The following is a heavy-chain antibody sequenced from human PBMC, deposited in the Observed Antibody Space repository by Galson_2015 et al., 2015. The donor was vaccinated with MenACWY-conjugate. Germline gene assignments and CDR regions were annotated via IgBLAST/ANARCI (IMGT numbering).Heavy chain of an antibody. J-gene: IGHJ4*02. CDR3: AREFSY. Sequence: QVQLQESGPGLVKPSETLSLTCTVSGGSASSSGSYWTWIRQPPGKGLEGIGLIYDSRTTMYIPSLKGRVTISLDTSKNQVSLKLSSVTAADTAVYYCAREFSYWGQGTLVTVSS. D-gene: IGHD2/OR15-2a*01. CDR1: GGSASSSGSY. V-gene: IGHV4-61*08. CDR2: IYDSRTT.